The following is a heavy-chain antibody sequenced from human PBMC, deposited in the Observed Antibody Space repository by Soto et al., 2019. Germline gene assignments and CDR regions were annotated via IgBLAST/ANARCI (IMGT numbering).Heavy chain of an antibody. Sequence: SETLSLTCAVYGGSFSGYYWSWIRQPPGKGLEWIGEINHSGSTNYNPSLKSRVTISVDTSKNQFSLKLSSVTAADTAVYYCARGGLIAVAGTFDYWGQRTLVTVSS. CDR2: INHSGST. D-gene: IGHD6-19*01. CDR3: ARGGLIAVAGTFDY. V-gene: IGHV4-34*01. J-gene: IGHJ4*02. CDR1: GGSFSGYY.